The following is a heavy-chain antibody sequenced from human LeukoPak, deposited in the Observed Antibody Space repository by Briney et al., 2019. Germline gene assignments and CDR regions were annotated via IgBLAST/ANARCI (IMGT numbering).Heavy chain of an antibody. J-gene: IGHJ3*02. CDR1: GYSISSGYY. Sequence: PSETLSLTCTVSGYSISSGYYWGWIRQPPGKGLEWIGSIYHSGSTYYNPSLKSRVTISVDTSKNQFSLKLSSVTAADTAVYYCARVRGGQQLVKAMGAAFDIWGQGTMVTVSS. V-gene: IGHV4-38-2*02. CDR3: ARVRGGQQLVKAMGAAFDI. CDR2: IYHSGST. D-gene: IGHD6-13*01.